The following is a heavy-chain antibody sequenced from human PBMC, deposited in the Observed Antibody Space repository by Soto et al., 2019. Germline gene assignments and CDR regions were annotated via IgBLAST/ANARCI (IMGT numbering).Heavy chain of an antibody. J-gene: IGHJ5*02. CDR2: ISSSSSTI. V-gene: IGHV3-48*01. Sequence: PGGSLRLSCAASGFTYSSYSMNWVRQAAGKGLEWVSYISSSSSTIYYADSVKGRFTISRDNAKNSLYLQMNSLRAEDTAVYYCARYYYGSGSRWFYPCGQGALVTV. CDR1: GFTYSSYS. CDR3: ARYYYGSGSRWFYP. D-gene: IGHD3-10*01.